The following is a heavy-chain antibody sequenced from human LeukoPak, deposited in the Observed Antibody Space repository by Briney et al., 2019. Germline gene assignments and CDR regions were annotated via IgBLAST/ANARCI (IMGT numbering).Heavy chain of an antibody. J-gene: IGHJ6*02. CDR2: ISSSSSYI. CDR1: GFTFSSYS. Sequence: GGSLRLSCAASGFTFSSYSMNWVRQAPGKGLEWVSSISSSSSYIYYADSVKGRFTISRDNAKNSLYLQMNSLRAEDTAVYYCARDYGSGSYYTYYYYYGMDVWGQGTTVTVSS. D-gene: IGHD3-10*01. V-gene: IGHV3-21*01. CDR3: ARDYGSGSYYTYYYYYGMDV.